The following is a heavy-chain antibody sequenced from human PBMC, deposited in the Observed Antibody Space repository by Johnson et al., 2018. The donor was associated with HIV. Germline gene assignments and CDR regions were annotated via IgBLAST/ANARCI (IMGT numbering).Heavy chain of an antibody. CDR1: GFTFDDYA. CDR3: AKDRGGGSSSRFYAFDI. Sequence: EVKLLESGGGLVPPGRSLRLSCAASGFTFDDYAMHWVRQAPGKGLEWVSGISWNSGSIGYADSVKGRFNISRDNAKNSLYLQMNSLRAEDTALYYCAKDRGGGSSSRFYAFDIWGQGTMVTVSS. CDR2: ISWNSGSI. D-gene: IGHD6-6*01. V-gene: IGHV3-9*01. J-gene: IGHJ3*02.